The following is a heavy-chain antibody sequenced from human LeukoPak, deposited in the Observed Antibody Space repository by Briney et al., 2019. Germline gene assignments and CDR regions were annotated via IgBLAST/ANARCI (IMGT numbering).Heavy chain of an antibody. J-gene: IGHJ4*02. V-gene: IGHV4-59*04. D-gene: IGHD3-16*02. CDR3: ARKITVWGSYPRHLSPFDY. CDR1: GASISSYY. CDR2: IYYSGST. Sequence: SETLSLTCTVSGASISSYYWSWIRQPPGKGLEWIGTIYYSGSTYYNPSLKSRVTISVDTSKNQFSLKLSSVTAADTAVYYCARKITVWGSYPRHLSPFDYWGQGTLVTVSS.